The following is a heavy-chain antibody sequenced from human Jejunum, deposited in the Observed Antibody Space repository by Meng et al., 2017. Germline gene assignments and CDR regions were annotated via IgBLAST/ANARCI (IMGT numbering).Heavy chain of an antibody. J-gene: IGHJ4*02. CDR2: ISYSATT. D-gene: IGHD6-19*01. CDR3: ARHCGYRSGCHQYFDY. CDR1: GDSVNSNSGY. Sequence: QLQLEESGPGLVKPSETLSLNCTVSGDSVNSNSGYWGWIRQSPGKGLEWIGTISYSATTYYNPSLKTRVTISVDTSKNQVSLNLGSVTAADTGIYHCARHCGYRSGCHQYFDYWGQGTLVTVSS. V-gene: IGHV4-39*01.